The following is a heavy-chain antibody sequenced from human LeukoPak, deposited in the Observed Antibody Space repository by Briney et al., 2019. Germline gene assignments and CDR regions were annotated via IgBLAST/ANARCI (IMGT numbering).Heavy chain of an antibody. CDR3: ARTYRYGSFPVYHYYV. J-gene: IGHJ6*04. CDR1: AGSISGFF. Sequence: SETLSLTCTVSAGSISGFFWSWIRQPPGKGLECICYISYSGSANYNPSLKSRVTISSDTSKNQVSLKLSSVNAADTAVYYCARTYRYGSFPVYHYYVWGKGTTVTVSS. V-gene: IGHV4-59*01. D-gene: IGHD5-18*01. CDR2: ISYSGSA.